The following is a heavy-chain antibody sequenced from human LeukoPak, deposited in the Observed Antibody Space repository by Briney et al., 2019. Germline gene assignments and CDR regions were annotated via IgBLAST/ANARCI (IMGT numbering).Heavy chain of an antibody. CDR2: VYTSGNT. CDR1: GGSISSYY. Sequence: SETLSLTCTVSGGSISSYYWSWIRQPPGKGLEWIGRVYTSGNTNYNPSLKSRVTMSVDTSKKQFSLKLSSVTAADTAVYYCARDRQGYYFDYWGQGTLVTVSS. J-gene: IGHJ4*02. CDR3: ARDRQGYYFDY. D-gene: IGHD2-15*01. V-gene: IGHV4-4*07.